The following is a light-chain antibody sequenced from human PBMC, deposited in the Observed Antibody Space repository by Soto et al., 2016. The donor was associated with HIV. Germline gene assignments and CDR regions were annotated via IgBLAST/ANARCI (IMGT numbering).Light chain of an antibody. V-gene: IGKV1-5*03. CDR2: KAS. CDR3: QQCTTYSRT. CDR1: QSVSNW. Sequence: DIQMTQSPSTLSASVGDRVTITCRASQSVSNWLAWYQQKPGKAPKLLIYKASSLESGVPSRFSGSGSGTEFTLTISSLLPDDFATYYCQQCTTYSRTFGQGTKVEIK. J-gene: IGKJ1*01.